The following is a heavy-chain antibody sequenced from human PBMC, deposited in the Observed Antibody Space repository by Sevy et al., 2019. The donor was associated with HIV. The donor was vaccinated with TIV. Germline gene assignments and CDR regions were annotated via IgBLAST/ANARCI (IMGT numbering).Heavy chain of an antibody. CDR1: GDSFSSDTYF. V-gene: IGHV4-61*02. CDR3: ARERGSNILTLGLDF. J-gene: IGHJ4*02. CDR2: IHASGST. Sequence: SETLSLTCTVSGDSFSSDTYFWNWIRQPAGKGLEWIARIHASGSTIYNPSLKSRVTMSVDKSKSQFSLRLSSVTAADTAVYFCARERGSNILTLGLDFWGQGSLVTVSS. D-gene: IGHD3-9*01.